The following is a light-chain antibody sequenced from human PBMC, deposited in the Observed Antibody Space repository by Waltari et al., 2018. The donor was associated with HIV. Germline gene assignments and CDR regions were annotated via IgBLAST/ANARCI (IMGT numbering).Light chain of an antibody. CDR3: ASFTSGRLNV. V-gene: IGLV2-14*03. CDR2: DVY. CDR1: SSHVGAYDY. J-gene: IGLJ1*01. Sequence: QSALTQPASVSGSPGQSITISCTGTSSHVGAYDYFSWSQQHPGKVPKLLISDVYMRPSRISNRFSGSKSGNTASLTISGLRDEDEADYYCASFTSGRLNVFGTGTKVTVL.